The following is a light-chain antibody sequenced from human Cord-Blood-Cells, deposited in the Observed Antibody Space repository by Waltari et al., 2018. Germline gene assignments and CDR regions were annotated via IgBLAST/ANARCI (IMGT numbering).Light chain of an antibody. CDR3: QQYNNWPRT. J-gene: IGKJ1*01. CDR2: GAS. Sequence: EIAMTQSPATLSVPPGERATLSCRASQSVSSNLAWYQQKPGQAPRLLIYGASTRATGIPARFSGSGSGTEFTLTISSLQSEDFAVYYCQQYNNWPRTFGQGTKVEIK. V-gene: IGKV3-15*01. CDR1: QSVSSN.